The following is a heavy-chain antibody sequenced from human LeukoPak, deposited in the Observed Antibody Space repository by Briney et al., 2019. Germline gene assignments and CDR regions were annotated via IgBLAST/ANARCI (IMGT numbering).Heavy chain of an antibody. CDR1: GGSISSSNW. CDR3: ASGRGDSSVSSFDY. D-gene: IGHD6-19*01. CDR2: IYHSGST. Sequence: SETLSLTCAVSGGSISSSNWWSWVRQPPGKGLEWIGEIYHSGSTHYNPSLKSRVAISVDKSKNQFSLKLSSVTAADTAVYYCASGRGDSSVSSFDYWGQGTLVTVSS. J-gene: IGHJ4*02. V-gene: IGHV4-4*02.